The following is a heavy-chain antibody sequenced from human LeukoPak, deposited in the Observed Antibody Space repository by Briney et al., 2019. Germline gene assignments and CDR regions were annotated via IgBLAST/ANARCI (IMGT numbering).Heavy chain of an antibody. CDR3: ARVSDDENGGHTGAIYFES. J-gene: IGHJ4*02. CDR1: GYSIMSTFY. CDR2: VYNSGST. D-gene: IGHD2-15*01. V-gene: IGHV4-38-2*02. Sequence: SETLSLTCTVSGYSIMSTFYWGWIRQSPTKGLEWVGNVYNSGSTYSTPSLRSRVTISVDTSKNTVSLKLSSVTAADTAVYYCARVSDDENGGHTGAIYFESWGQGTVVTVSS.